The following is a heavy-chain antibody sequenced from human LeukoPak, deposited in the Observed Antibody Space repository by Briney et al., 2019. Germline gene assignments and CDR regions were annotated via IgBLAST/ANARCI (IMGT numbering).Heavy chain of an antibody. CDR1: GGSISNADYY. Sequence: PSETLSLTCSVSGGSISNADYYWGWIRQAPGKGLVWIGSIFYGGSNHYNPSLKSRAAISVDTSKTQFSMKLTSVTAADAAMYYCARQLPTAAADTRGYFDYWGQGTVVTVSS. J-gene: IGHJ4*01. CDR3: ARQLPTAAADTRGYFDY. D-gene: IGHD6-25*01. CDR2: IFYGGSN. V-gene: IGHV4-39*01.